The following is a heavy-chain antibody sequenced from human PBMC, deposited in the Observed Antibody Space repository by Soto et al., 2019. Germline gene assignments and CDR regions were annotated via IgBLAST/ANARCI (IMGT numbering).Heavy chain of an antibody. Sequence: QLQLVQSGAAVKKPGSSVKVSCKASGGTLNTYTISWVRQAPGQGLEWMGSILPFLGSTNYAKKFQGRVTITADQSTSTMELSSLRSEYTAVDFCARDVTAMEALYYYDTGGQGSLVTASS. CDR2: ILPFLGST. CDR3: ARDVTAMEALYYYDT. J-gene: IGHJ4*02. V-gene: IGHV1-69*08. D-gene: IGHD5-18*01. CDR1: GGTLNTYT.